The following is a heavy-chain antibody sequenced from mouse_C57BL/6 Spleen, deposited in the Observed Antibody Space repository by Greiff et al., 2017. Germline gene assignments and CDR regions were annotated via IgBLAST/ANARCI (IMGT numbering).Heavy chain of an antibody. CDR1: GYTFTSYW. V-gene: IGHV1-72*01. J-gene: IGHJ2*01. Sequence: VQLQQPGAELVKPGASVTLSCKASGYTFTSYWMHWVKPRPGRGLEWIGRIDPNSGGTKYNEKFKSKATLTVDKPSSTAFLQLSSLTSEDSAVYYCAREGPLRQYYFDYWGQGATLTVSS. CDR2: IDPNSGGT. CDR3: AREGPLRQYYFDY. D-gene: IGHD1-1*01.